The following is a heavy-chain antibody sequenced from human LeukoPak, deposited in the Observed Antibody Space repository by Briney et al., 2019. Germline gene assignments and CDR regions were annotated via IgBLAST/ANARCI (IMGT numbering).Heavy chain of an antibody. J-gene: IGHJ4*02. CDR2: IIPIFGTA. D-gene: IGHD6-13*01. Sequence: HRASVKVSCKASGGTFSSYAISWVRQAPGQGLEWMGGIIPIFGTANYAQKFQGRVTITADESTSTAYMELSSLRSEDTAVYYCASWNRSWYYFDYWGQGTLVTVSS. CDR1: GGTFSSYA. V-gene: IGHV1-69*13. CDR3: ASWNRSWYYFDY.